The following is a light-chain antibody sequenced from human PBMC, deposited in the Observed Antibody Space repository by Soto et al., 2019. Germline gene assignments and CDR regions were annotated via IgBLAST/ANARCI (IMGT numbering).Light chain of an antibody. CDR2: CAS. CDR1: QSVFSNSNKRNY. V-gene: IGKV4-1*01. Sequence: DIVMTQAPDSLAVSLGERDTINCKSSQSVFSNSNKRNYSAGYQQKPGQSPKLLIHCASTRESGVPDRFSGIGSGTDFTLNISSLQAEDVAVYFCQQYYSPPPTTFRQGTRLEIK. CDR3: QQYYSPPPTT. J-gene: IGKJ2*01.